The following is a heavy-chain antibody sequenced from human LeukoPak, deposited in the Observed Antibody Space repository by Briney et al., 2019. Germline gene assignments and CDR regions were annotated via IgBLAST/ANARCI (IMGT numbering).Heavy chain of an antibody. CDR1: GGSISSSSYY. CDR3: ARHSGLRSPFDP. Sequence: PSETLSLTCTVSGGSISSSSYYWGWIRQPPAKGLEWIGSIYYSGSTYYNPSLKSRLTISVDMSKHQFSLKLRSVTAADTALYYCARHSGLRSPFDPWGQGTLVTVTS. V-gene: IGHV4-39*01. J-gene: IGHJ5*02. D-gene: IGHD3-10*01. CDR2: IYYSGST.